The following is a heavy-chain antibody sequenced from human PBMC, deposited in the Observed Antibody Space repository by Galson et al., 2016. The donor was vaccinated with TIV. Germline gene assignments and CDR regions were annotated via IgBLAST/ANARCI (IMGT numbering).Heavy chain of an antibody. CDR1: GFTFSDYF. CDR2: ISTSGSTI. J-gene: IGHJ4*02. D-gene: IGHD3-22*01. Sequence: SLRLSCAASGFTFSDYFMNWMRQAPGKGLEWVSYISTSGSTIYYADSVKGRFTISRDNPKNTLYLQMSSLRADDTAVYFCAKMDSSGFDYVRRFDFWGQGTLATVSS. CDR3: AKMDSSGFDYVRRFDF. V-gene: IGHV3-11*01.